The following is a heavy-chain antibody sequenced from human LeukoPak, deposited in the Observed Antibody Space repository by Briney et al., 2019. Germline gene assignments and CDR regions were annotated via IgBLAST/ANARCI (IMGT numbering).Heavy chain of an antibody. CDR1: GYTFTSYY. V-gene: IGHV1-46*01. J-gene: IGHJ4*02. Sequence: ASVEVSCKASGYTFTSYYLQWVRQAPGQGLEWMGIINPSGGNTSYAQKFQGRVTMTRDMSTSTVYMELSSLRSEDTAVYYCARDQGYDSSGYYYYQFDYWGQGALVTVSS. D-gene: IGHD3-22*01. CDR2: INPSGGNT. CDR3: ARDQGYDSSGYYYYQFDY.